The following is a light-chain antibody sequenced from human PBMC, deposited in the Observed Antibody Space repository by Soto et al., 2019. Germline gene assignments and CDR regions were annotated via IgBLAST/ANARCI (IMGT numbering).Light chain of an antibody. J-gene: IGKJ3*01. V-gene: IGKV1-39*01. CDR1: QSGSRY. CDR2: ATS. CDR3: QQSYGIPPFT. Sequence: DIQMTQAPSSLSASVGDSVSITCRTSQSGSRYVNWYQQKAGTAPKLLIYATSKLQSGVPSRFSGSGSGTDFTLSISSLQPEDVATYYCQQSYGIPPFTFGPGTRVDI.